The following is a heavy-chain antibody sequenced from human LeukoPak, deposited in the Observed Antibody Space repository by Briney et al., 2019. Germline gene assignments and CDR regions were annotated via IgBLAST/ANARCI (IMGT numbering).Heavy chain of an antibody. D-gene: IGHD4-17*01. J-gene: IGHJ4*02. CDR1: GFTFSSYA. CDR2: ISGSGGST. Sequence: GGSLRLSCAASGFTFSSYAMSWVRQAPGKGLEWVSAISGSGGSTYHADSVKGRFTISRDNSKNTLYLQMNSLRAEDTAVYYCAKVTLVFYGAINYWGQGTLVTVSS. CDR3: AKVTLVFYGAINY. V-gene: IGHV3-23*01.